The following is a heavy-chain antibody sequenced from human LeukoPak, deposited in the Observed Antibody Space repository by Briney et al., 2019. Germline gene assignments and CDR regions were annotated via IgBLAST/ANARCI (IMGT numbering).Heavy chain of an antibody. CDR2: IYYSGST. V-gene: IGHV4-39*01. D-gene: IGHD5-18*01. CDR1: GGSISSSSYY. J-gene: IGHJ5*02. Sequence: SETLSLTCTVSGGSISSSSYYWGWIRQPPGKGLEWIGSIYYSGSTYYNPSLKSRVTISVDTSKNQFSLKLSSVTAANTAVYYCARYGWIQLWFWFDPWGQGTLITVSS. CDR3: ARYGWIQLWFWFDP.